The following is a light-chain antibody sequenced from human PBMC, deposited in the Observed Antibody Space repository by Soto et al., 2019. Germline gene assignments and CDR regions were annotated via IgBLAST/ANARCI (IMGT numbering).Light chain of an antibody. CDR1: QTVERW. Sequence: DIQMTQSPSTLPASVGDRVTISCRASQTVERWLAWYQQKPGKAPKLLISDVSSLERGVPSRFSGSGSATEFPLTISGLQSDDFATYYCQQYKDYVWTFGQGTKV. V-gene: IGKV1-5*01. CDR3: QQYKDYVWT. CDR2: DVS. J-gene: IGKJ1*01.